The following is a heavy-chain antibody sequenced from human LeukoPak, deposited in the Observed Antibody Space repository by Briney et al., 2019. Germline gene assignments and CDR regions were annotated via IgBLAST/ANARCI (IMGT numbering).Heavy chain of an antibody. CDR3: AKDRRSSSWYRSYYFDY. J-gene: IGHJ4*02. CDR1: GFTFSSYA. CDR2: ISGSGGST. V-gene: IGHV3-23*01. Sequence: GGSLRLSCAASGFTFSSYAMSWFRQAPGKGLEWVSAISGSGGSTYYADSVKGRFTISRDNSKNTLYLQMNSLRAEDTAVYYCAKDRRSSSWYRSYYFDYWGQGTLVTVSS. D-gene: IGHD6-13*01.